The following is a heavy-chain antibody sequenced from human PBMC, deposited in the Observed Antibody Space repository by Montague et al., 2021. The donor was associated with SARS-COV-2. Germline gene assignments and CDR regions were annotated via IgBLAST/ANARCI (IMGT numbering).Heavy chain of an antibody. CDR2: IRHDGNVK. CDR1: GFAFRNYW. V-gene: IGHV3-7*01. Sequence: SLRLSCAASGFAFRNYWMSWVRQAPGKGLEWVANIRHDGNVKFYVDSVKGRFTISRDNAESSMYLQMNSLRAEDTAMYYCTRVLGGSEVDTSDYWGQGTLVTVSS. J-gene: IGHJ4*02. D-gene: IGHD2-15*01. CDR3: TRVLGGSEVDTSDY.